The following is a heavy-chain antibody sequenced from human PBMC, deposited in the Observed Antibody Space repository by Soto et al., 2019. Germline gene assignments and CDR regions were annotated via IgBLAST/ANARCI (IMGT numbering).Heavy chain of an antibody. V-gene: IGHV7-4-1*01. D-gene: IGHD3-10*01. Sequence: VASVKVSCKASGYTFTSYAMNWVRQAPGQGLEWMGWINTNTGNPTYAQGFTGRFVFSLDTSVSTAYLQICSLKAEDTAVYYCARDRFLGFGELWDSNWFDPWGQGTLVTVSS. J-gene: IGHJ5*02. CDR1: GYTFTSYA. CDR2: INTNTGNP. CDR3: ARDRFLGFGELWDSNWFDP.